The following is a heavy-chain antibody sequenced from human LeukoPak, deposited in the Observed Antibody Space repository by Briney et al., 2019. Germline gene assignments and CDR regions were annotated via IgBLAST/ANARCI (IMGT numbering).Heavy chain of an antibody. J-gene: IGHJ4*02. CDR2: IYHSGTT. V-gene: IGHV4-39*01. CDR1: GASIDTRNSY. D-gene: IGHD4-17*01. CDR3: ARHARRSFYGDYLGFDY. Sequence: SETLSLTCTVSGASIDTRNSYWGWIRQPPGRGLEWIGTIYHSGTTYYGPSLESRVSISVDTSKNQFSVKLNSVSAADTAVHYCARHARRSFYGDYLGFDYWGQGILVIVSS.